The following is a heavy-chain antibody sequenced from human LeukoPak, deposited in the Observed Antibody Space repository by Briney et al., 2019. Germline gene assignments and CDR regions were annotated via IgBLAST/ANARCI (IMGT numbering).Heavy chain of an antibody. J-gene: IGHJ5*02. CDR3: AGDQGYCTNGVCGP. V-gene: IGHV4-59*01. Sequence: SETLSLTCTVSGGSISSYYWSWIRQPPGKGLEWIGYIYYSGSTNYNPSLKSRVTISVDTSKNQFSLKLSSVTAADTAVYYCAGDQGYCTNGVCGPWGQGTLVTVSS. CDR1: GGSISSYY. CDR2: IYYSGST. D-gene: IGHD2-8*01.